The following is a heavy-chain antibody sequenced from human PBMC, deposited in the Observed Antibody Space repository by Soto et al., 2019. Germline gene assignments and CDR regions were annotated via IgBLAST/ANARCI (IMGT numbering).Heavy chain of an antibody. CDR2: ISGSGGST. V-gene: IGHV3-23*01. CDR1: GFTFSSYA. Sequence: GGSLRLSCAASGFTFSSYAMSWVRQAPGKGLEWVSAISGSGGSTYYADSVKGRFTISRDNSKNTLYLQMNSLRAEDTALYYCAKELRYYDSSGYQYDYWGQGTLVTVSS. CDR3: AKELRYYDSSGYQYDY. J-gene: IGHJ4*02. D-gene: IGHD3-22*01.